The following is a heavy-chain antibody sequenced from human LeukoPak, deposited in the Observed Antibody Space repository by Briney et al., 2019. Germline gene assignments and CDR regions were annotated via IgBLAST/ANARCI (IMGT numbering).Heavy chain of an antibody. CDR2: IWYDGSNK. V-gene: IGHV3-33*01. CDR1: GFTFSSYG. CDR3: ARAEYSSSLTVHY. J-gene: IGHJ4*02. Sequence: GSLRLSCAASGFTFSSYGMHWVRQAPGKGLEWVAVIWYDGSNKYYADSVKGRFTISRDNSKNTLYLQMNSLRAEDTAVYYCARAEYSSSLTVHYWGQGTLVTVSS. D-gene: IGHD6-6*01.